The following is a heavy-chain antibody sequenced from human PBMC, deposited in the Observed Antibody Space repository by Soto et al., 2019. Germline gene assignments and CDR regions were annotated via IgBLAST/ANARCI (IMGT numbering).Heavy chain of an antibody. CDR2: ISYDGSNK. CDR3: ARVGLEKLYVYYGMDV. V-gene: IGHV3-30-3*01. CDR1: GFTFSSHA. J-gene: IGHJ6*02. Sequence: PGGSLRLSCAASGFTFSSHAMHWVRQAPGKGLEWMAVISYDGSNKYYADSVKGRFTIFRDDSNNTLYLHMNSLRAEDTAVYFCARVGLEKLYVYYGMDVWGQGTTVTVSS. D-gene: IGHD1-1*01.